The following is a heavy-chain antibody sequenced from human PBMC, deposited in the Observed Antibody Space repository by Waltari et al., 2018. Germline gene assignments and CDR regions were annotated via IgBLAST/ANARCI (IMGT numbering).Heavy chain of an antibody. CDR2: INPNSGGT. V-gene: IGHV1-2*06. D-gene: IGHD3-10*01. Sequence: QVQLVQSGAEVKKPGASVKVSCKASGYTFTGYYMHWVRQAPGQGLEWMGRINPNSGGTNYEQKFQGRVTMTRDTSISTAYMELSRLRSDDTAVYYCARIPRAGSPDYWGQGTLVTVSS. CDR1: GYTFTGYY. J-gene: IGHJ4*02. CDR3: ARIPRAGSPDY.